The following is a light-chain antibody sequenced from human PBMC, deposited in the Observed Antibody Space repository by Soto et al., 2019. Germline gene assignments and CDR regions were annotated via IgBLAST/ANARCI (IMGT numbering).Light chain of an antibody. CDR3: SSYAGSRNV. CDR1: SSDVGGYNY. V-gene: IGLV2-8*01. Sequence: QSVLTQPPSASGSPGQSVAISCTGTSSDVGGYNYVSWYQQHPGKAPKLMIYEVNKRPSGVPDRFSGSKSGNTASLTVSGLQAEDEADYYCSSYAGSRNVFGTGT. J-gene: IGLJ1*01. CDR2: EVN.